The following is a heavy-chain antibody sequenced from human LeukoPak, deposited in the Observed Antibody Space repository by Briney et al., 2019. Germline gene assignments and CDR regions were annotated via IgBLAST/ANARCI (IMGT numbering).Heavy chain of an antibody. J-gene: IGHJ4*02. Sequence: PGGSLRLSCAASGFIFKDYGMHWVRQAPGKGLEYVSAISSNGGSTYYANSVKGRFTVSRDNSKNTLYLQMGSLRAEDMAVYYCAREGPRSQVSYDYWGQGTLVTVSS. CDR2: ISSNGGST. CDR3: AREGPRSQVSYDY. CDR1: GFIFKDYG. V-gene: IGHV3-64*01. D-gene: IGHD3-10*01.